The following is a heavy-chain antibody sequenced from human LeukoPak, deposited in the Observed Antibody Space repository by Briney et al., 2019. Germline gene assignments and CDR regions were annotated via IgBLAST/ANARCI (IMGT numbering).Heavy chain of an antibody. Sequence: KASETLSLTCTVSGGSISSGGYSWSWIRQHPGKGLEWIGYIYYSGSTYYNPSLKSRVTISVDTSKNQFSLKLSSVTAADTAVYYCARAPLPDVTIFGVVIPQQGFDPWGQGTLVTISS. D-gene: IGHD3-3*01. V-gene: IGHV4-31*03. CDR1: GGSISSGGYS. CDR3: ARAPLPDVTIFGVVIPQQGFDP. J-gene: IGHJ5*02. CDR2: IYYSGST.